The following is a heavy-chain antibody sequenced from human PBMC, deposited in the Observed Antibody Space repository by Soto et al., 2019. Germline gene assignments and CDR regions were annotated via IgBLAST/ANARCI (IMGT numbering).Heavy chain of an antibody. CDR2: ISYDGSNK. Sequence: QVQLVESGGGVVQPGRSLRLSCAASGFTFSSYGMHWVRQAPGKGLEWVAVISYDGSNKYYADSVKGRFTISRDNSKNTLYLQMNSLRAEDTVVYYCAKSVAGTPYYYYGMDVWGEGTTVTVSS. CDR3: AKSVAGTPYYYYGMDV. D-gene: IGHD6-19*01. V-gene: IGHV3-30*18. CDR1: GFTFSSYG. J-gene: IGHJ6*04.